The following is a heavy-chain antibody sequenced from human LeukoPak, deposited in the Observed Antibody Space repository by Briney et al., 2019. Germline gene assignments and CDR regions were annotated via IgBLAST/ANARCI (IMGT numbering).Heavy chain of an antibody. Sequence: SETLSLTCTVSGGSISSYYWSWIRQPPGKGLEWIGYIYYSGRTNYNPSLKSRVTISVDTSKSQFSLKLSSVTAADTAVYYCASARYYYDSSGYYYSGLDAFDIWGQGTMVTVSS. CDR1: GGSISSYY. V-gene: IGHV4-59*01. J-gene: IGHJ3*02. CDR2: IYYSGRT. CDR3: ASARYYYDSSGYYYSGLDAFDI. D-gene: IGHD3-22*01.